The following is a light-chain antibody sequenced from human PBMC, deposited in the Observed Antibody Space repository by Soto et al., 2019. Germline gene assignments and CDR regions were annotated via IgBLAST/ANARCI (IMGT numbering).Light chain of an antibody. Sequence: DIQLTQSPSFLSASVGDRVTITCRASQDISRYLVWYQKKPGKAPKLLIYAASSLQSGVPSRFSGSGSGTEFTLTISSLQPEDFATYFCQQLYSYPITFGQGTRLEI. CDR3: QQLYSYPIT. CDR2: AAS. J-gene: IGKJ5*01. CDR1: QDISRY. V-gene: IGKV1-9*01.